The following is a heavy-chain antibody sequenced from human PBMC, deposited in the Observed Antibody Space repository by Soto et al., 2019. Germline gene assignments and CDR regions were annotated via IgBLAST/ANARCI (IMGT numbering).Heavy chain of an antibody. V-gene: IGHV3-23*01. Sequence: GGSLRLSCAASGFTFSIFAMSWVRQSPGKGLEWVSTISGSGGSTYYADAVKGRYSISRDNSMGTLYLQMKSLRVEDTAIYYCAKEVSLGSTVDLGYWGQGTLVTVSS. D-gene: IGHD7-27*01. CDR3: AKEVSLGSTVDLGY. CDR2: ISGSGGST. J-gene: IGHJ4*02. CDR1: GFTFSIFA.